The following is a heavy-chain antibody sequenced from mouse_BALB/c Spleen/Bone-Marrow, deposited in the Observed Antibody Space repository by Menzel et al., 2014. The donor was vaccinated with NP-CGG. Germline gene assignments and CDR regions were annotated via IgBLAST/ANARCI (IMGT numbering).Heavy chain of an antibody. Sequence: VQLQQPGPDLVKPGASVEISCKASGYSFTGYYMHWVKQSHGKSLEWIGRVNPNNGGTSYNQKFKGKAILTVDKSSSTAYMELRSLTSEDSAVYYCAIGNYFDYWGQGTTLTVSS. V-gene: IGHV1-26*01. D-gene: IGHD1-1*02. CDR2: VNPNNGGT. J-gene: IGHJ2*01. CDR3: AIGNYFDY. CDR1: GYSFTGYY.